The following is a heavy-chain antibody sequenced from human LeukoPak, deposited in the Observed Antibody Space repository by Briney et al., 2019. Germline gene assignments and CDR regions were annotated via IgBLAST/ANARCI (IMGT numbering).Heavy chain of an antibody. V-gene: IGHV1-2*02. CDR3: ARPLGSLKEYWWFDP. D-gene: IGHD2/OR15-2a*01. CDR2: INPKSGGT. CDR1: GYSFSDYY. Sequence: ASVKVSCTASGYSFSDYYIHWLRQAPGQGLEWMGWINPKSGGTNYAQNFQGRVTMTRDTSSTTVYMELTRLRSDDTAVYYCARPLGSLKEYWWFDPWGQGILVTVSS. J-gene: IGHJ5*02.